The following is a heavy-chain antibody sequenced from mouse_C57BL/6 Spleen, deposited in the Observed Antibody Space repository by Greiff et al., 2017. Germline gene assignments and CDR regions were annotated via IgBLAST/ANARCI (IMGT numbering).Heavy chain of an antibody. Sequence: EVQLQQSGPELVKPGDSVKISCKASGYSFTGYFMNWVMQSHGKSLEWIGRINPYNGDTFYNQKFKGKATLTVDKSSSTAHMELRSLTSEDSAVYYCARRYITTVVEKAMDYWGQGTSVTVSS. CDR1: GYSFTGYF. CDR2: INPYNGDT. CDR3: ARRYITTVVEKAMDY. J-gene: IGHJ4*01. D-gene: IGHD1-1*01. V-gene: IGHV1-20*01.